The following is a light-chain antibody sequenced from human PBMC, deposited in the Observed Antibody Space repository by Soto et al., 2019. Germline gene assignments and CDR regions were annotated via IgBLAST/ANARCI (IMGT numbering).Light chain of an antibody. CDR1: EDISNY. CDR3: QNYNRAPWT. J-gene: IGKJ1*01. Sequence: DIQMTQSPSSLSASVGDRVTITCRASEDISNYLAWYQQKPGKVPKLLIYGASTLQSGVPSRFSGRGSGTDFTLTISSLQTEDVATYYCQNYNRAPWTFGQGTNVESK. CDR2: GAS. V-gene: IGKV1-27*01.